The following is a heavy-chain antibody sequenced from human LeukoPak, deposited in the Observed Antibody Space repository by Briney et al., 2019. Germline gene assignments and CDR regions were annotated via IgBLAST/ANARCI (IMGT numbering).Heavy chain of an antibody. Sequence: GGSLRLSCAASGFTLSSYAMSWVRQAPGKGLEWVSAISDSGNKYHSDSLKGRLSISSDSYTNTMLYLMIRLRPEDAAVYYCATAPVTTCRGGYCYPFDYWGQGTLVTVSS. V-gene: IGHV3-23*01. J-gene: IGHJ4*02. CDR2: ISDSGNK. D-gene: IGHD2-2*03. CDR1: GFTLSSYA. CDR3: ATAPVTTCRGGYCYPFDY.